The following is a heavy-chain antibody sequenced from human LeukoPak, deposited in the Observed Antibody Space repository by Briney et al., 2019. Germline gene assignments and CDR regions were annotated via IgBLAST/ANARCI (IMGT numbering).Heavy chain of an antibody. D-gene: IGHD3-22*01. CDR2: IYDSGTP. V-gene: IGHV4-59*12. J-gene: IGHJ4*02. CDR1: GDSITNYY. CDR3: ARDSPDYYDRSGYFYFDY. Sequence: SETLSLTCTVSGDSITNYYWSWIRQSPGKGLEWIGYIYDSGTPNYNPSLKSRVTISVDTSKNQFSLKLSSVTAADTAVYYCARDSPDYYDRSGYFYFDYWGQGTLVTVSS.